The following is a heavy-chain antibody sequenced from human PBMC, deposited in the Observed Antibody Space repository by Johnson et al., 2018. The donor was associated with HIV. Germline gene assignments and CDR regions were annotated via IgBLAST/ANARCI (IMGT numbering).Heavy chain of an antibody. D-gene: IGHD3-22*01. CDR2: ISYDGSNK. V-gene: IGHV3-30*04. CDR3: ARDLFDYDSSGYAFDI. J-gene: IGHJ3*02. CDR1: GFTFSSYA. Sequence: QVQLVESGGGVVQPGRSLRLSCAASGFTFSSYAMHWVRQAPGKGLEWVAVISYDGSNKYYADSVKGRFTISRDNSKKNLYLQMNSLRAEDTAVYYCARDLFDYDSSGYAFDIWGQGTMVTVSS.